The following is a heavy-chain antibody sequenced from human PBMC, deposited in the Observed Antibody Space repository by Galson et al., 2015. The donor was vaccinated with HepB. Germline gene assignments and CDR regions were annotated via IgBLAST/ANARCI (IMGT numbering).Heavy chain of an antibody. Sequence: SLRLSCAASGFPFSSYTIHWVRQAPGKGLEYVSAIRETGGTTYYADSVEGRFTISRDNSKNSLYLQMNSLRVEDTAVYYCVVNAYGSWGQGTLVTVSS. CDR1: GFPFSSYT. CDR3: VVNAYGS. D-gene: IGHD3-10*01. V-gene: IGHV3-64D*08. J-gene: IGHJ5*02. CDR2: IRETGGTT.